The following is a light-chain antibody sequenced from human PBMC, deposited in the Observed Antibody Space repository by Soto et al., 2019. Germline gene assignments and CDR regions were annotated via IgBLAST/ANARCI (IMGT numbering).Light chain of an antibody. CDR1: SSDVGGYNS. CDR3: SSYTSGSTLV. Sequence: QSVLTQPASVSESPGQSITISCTGASSDVGGYNSVSWYQQHPGKAPNLLIYDVSNRPSGVSSRFSGSKSGNTAYLTISGLQAEDEADYYCSSYTSGSTLVFRGGTKLTVL. V-gene: IGLV2-14*03. J-gene: IGLJ2*01. CDR2: DVS.